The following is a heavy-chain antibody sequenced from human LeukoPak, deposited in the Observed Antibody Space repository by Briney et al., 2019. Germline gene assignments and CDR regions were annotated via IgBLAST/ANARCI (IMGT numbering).Heavy chain of an antibody. CDR2: ISDGGGGT. J-gene: IGHJ4*02. CDR1: GFTFSNYA. V-gene: IGHV3-23*01. D-gene: IGHD3-10*01. Sequence: GGSLRLSCVASGFTFSNYAMSWVRQAPGKGLEWVSSISDGGGGTYYADSVKGRFTISRDNSKNTLYLLMNSLRAEDTAIYYCANRGKYYFDYWGQGTLVTVSS. CDR3: ANRGKYYFDY.